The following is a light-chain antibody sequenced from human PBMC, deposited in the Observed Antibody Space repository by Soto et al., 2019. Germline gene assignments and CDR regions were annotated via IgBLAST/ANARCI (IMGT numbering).Light chain of an antibody. Sequence: ESVLTQPPGTLSLSPGEIATLSCRASEFLSSSHLGWYQQNPGQAPRLLIYAASRSDTGIPDKFSCSGSAKEYTRTINTLEREDFAVYNCQQQGTFGQETKLEIK. CDR2: AAS. CDR3: QQQGT. J-gene: IGKJ2*01. CDR1: EFLSSSH. V-gene: IGKV3-20*01.